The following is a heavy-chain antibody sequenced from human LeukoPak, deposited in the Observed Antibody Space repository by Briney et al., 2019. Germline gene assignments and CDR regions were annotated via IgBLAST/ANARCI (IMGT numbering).Heavy chain of an antibody. D-gene: IGHD3-22*01. J-gene: IGHJ1*01. Sequence: PGGSLRLSCAASGFTFSSYNMNWVRQAPGKGLEWVSSIRSSSSYIKYADSVKGRFTISRDNAKNSLYLQMNSLRDEDTALYYCAIMHGYYDGSGYWVQWGQGTLVTVSS. CDR1: GFTFSSYN. CDR2: IRSSSSYI. V-gene: IGHV3-21*04. CDR3: AIMHGYYDGSGYWVQ.